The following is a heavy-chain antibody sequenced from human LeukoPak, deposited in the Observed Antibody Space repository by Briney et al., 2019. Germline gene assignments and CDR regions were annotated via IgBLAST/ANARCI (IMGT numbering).Heavy chain of an antibody. CDR3: ATLYGDYTDY. CDR2: INPNSGGT. D-gene: IGHD4-17*01. Sequence: GASVKVSCKASGYTFTGYYMHWVRQAPGQGLEWMGWINPNSGGTNYAQEFQDRVIMTRDTSISTAYMELSRLRSDDTAVYYCATLYGDYTDYWGQGTLVTVSS. J-gene: IGHJ4*02. V-gene: IGHV1-2*02. CDR1: GYTFTGYY.